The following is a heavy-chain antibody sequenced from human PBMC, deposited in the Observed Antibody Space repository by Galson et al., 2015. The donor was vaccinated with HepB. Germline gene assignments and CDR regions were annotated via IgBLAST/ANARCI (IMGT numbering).Heavy chain of an antibody. CDR3: ASSAYYYFDY. D-gene: IGHD3-22*01. V-gene: IGHV6-1*01. CDR1: GDSVSSNSAA. CDR2: TYYRSKWYN. J-gene: IGHJ4*02. Sequence: CAISGDSVSSNSAAWNRIRQSPSRGLEWLGRTYYRSKWYNDYAVSVKSRITINPDTSQDQFSLQLNSVTPEDTAVYYCASSAYYYFDYWGQGTLVTVSS.